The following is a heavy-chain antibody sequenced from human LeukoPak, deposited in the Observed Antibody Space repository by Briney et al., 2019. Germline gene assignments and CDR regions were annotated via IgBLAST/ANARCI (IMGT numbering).Heavy chain of an antibody. CDR3: AKDVAPDSGWDLDY. V-gene: IGHV3-23*01. Sequence: GGSLRLSCAVSGLTFSTYSMTWVRQGPGKGLEWVSSIYNSGAKIFYADSVKGRFTISRDNSKNMLYLQMNSLRVEDTAVYYCAKDVAPDSGWDLDYWGQGTLVTVSS. CDR1: GLTFSTYS. D-gene: IGHD6-19*01. CDR2: IYNSGAKI. J-gene: IGHJ4*02.